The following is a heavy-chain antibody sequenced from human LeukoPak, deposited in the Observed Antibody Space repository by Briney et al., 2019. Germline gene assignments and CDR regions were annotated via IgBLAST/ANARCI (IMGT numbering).Heavy chain of an antibody. J-gene: IGHJ4*02. D-gene: IGHD4-11*01. CDR3: TKDIGNYDGFDY. CDR1: GFTFHDYA. V-gene: IGHV3-43D*03. CDR2: ISWDGRST. Sequence: PGGSLRLSXAASGFTFHDYAVHWVRQTPGKGLEWVSLISWDGRSTYYADSVKGRFTISRDNSKDSLYLHMNSLRAEDTALYYCTKDIGNYDGFDYWGQGTLVTVSS.